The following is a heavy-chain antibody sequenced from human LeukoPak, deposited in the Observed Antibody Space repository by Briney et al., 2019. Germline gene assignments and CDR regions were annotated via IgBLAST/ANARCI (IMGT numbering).Heavy chain of an antibody. Sequence: GGSLRLSCAASGFTFSSYAMSCVRKAPGKGLEWVSTISGSTGDTFYADSVKGRFTISRDNSKNTLYLQMNSLRAEDTAVYYCARGGYSSGWAFDYWGQGTLVTVSS. D-gene: IGHD6-19*01. J-gene: IGHJ4*02. V-gene: IGHV3-23*01. CDR2: ISGSTGDT. CDR3: ARGGYSSGWAFDY. CDR1: GFTFSSYA.